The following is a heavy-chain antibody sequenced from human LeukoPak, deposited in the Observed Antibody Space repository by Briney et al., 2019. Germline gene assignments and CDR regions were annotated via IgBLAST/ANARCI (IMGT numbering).Heavy chain of an antibody. D-gene: IGHD3-22*01. V-gene: IGHV1-2*06. J-gene: IGHJ4*02. CDR1: GGTFSSYA. CDR2: INPNSGGT. Sequence: GASVKVSCKASGGTFSSYAISWVRQAPGQGLEWMGRINPNSGGTNYAQKFQGRVTMTRDTSISTAYMELSRLRSDDTAVYYCARGFPHYDSSGYYYPFDYWGQGTLVTVSS. CDR3: ARGFPHYDSSGYYYPFDY.